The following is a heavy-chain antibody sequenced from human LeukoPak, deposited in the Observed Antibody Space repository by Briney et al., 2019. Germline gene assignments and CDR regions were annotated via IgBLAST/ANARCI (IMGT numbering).Heavy chain of an antibody. D-gene: IGHD3-3*01. Sequence: GGSLRLSCAASGFTFSSYGMHWVRQAPGKGLEWVAFIRYDGSNKYYADSVKGRFTISRDNSKNTLYLQMNSLRAEDTAVYYCAKGVSTLPYDFWSGYGDAFDIWGQGTMVTVSS. J-gene: IGHJ3*02. V-gene: IGHV3-30*02. CDR2: IRYDGSNK. CDR1: GFTFSSYG. CDR3: AKGVSTLPYDFWSGYGDAFDI.